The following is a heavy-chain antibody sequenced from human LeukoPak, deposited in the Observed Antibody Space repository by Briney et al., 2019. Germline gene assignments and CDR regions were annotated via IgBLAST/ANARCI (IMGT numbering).Heavy chain of an antibody. CDR1: GFDFSYST. CDR3: ATGGALGGHFPY. D-gene: IGHD1-26*01. CDR2: MKEDGGEE. J-gene: IGHJ4*02. Sequence: GGSLRLSCVVSGFDFSYSTMTWVRQAPGKGPEWVAKMKEDGGEEHYVDSVKGRFTISRDNAKNSLYLQMNSLRVEVTAVYYCATGGALGGHFPYWGQGTLVTVSS. V-gene: IGHV3-7*01.